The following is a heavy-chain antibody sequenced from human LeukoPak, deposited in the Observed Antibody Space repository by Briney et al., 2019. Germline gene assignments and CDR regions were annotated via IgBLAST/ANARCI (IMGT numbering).Heavy chain of an antibody. CDR1: GFTFSSYA. Sequence: GGSLRLSCAASGFTFSSYAMSWVRQAPGKGLVWVSRINSDGSSTSYADSVKGRFTISRDNAKNTLYLQMNSLRAEDTAVYYCAAGLAYCGGDCYDYWGQGTLVTVSS. V-gene: IGHV3-74*01. CDR2: INSDGSST. J-gene: IGHJ4*02. CDR3: AAGLAYCGGDCYDY. D-gene: IGHD2-21*01.